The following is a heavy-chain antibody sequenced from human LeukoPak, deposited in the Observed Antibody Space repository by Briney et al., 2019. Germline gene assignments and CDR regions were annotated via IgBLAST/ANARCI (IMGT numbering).Heavy chain of an antibody. D-gene: IGHD3-3*01. J-gene: IGHJ6*03. CDR1: GFTFSSYS. V-gene: IGHV3-21*04. Sequence: PGGSLRLSCAASGFTFSSYSMNWVRQAPGKGLEWVSSISSSSSYIYYADSVKGRFTISRGNAKNSLYLQMNSLRAEDTAVYYCAKFVRFLEWSPPYGRDGYYMDVWGKGTTVTVSS. CDR2: ISSSSSYI. CDR3: AKFVRFLEWSPPYGRDGYYMDV.